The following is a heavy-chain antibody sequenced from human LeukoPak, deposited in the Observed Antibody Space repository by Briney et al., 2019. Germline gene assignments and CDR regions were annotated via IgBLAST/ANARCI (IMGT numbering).Heavy chain of an antibody. CDR1: GFTFSSYS. CDR2: VSTGSNYI. CDR3: ARDRALGYCSSTSCHNIDY. D-gene: IGHD2-2*02. J-gene: IGHJ4*02. Sequence: GSLRLSCTASGFTFSSYSLNWVRQAPGKGVEWVSSVSTGSNYIYYADSVKGRFTISRDNDKNSLYLQMNSLRVEDTAVYYCARDRALGYCSSTSCHNIDYWGQGTLVTVSS. V-gene: IGHV3-21*01.